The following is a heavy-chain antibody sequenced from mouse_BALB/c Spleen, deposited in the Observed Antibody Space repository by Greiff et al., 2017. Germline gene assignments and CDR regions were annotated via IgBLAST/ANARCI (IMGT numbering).Heavy chain of an antibody. V-gene: IGHV1S34*01. CDR2: ISCYNGAT. CDR3: ARYRYGYAMDY. Sequence: LVKPGASVKISCKASGYSFTGYYMHWVKQSHGKSLEWIGYISCYNGATSYNQKFKGKATFTVDTSSSTAYMQFNSLTSDDSAVYYCARYRYGYAMDYWGQGTSVTVSS. J-gene: IGHJ4*01. D-gene: IGHD2-14*01. CDR1: GYSFTGYY.